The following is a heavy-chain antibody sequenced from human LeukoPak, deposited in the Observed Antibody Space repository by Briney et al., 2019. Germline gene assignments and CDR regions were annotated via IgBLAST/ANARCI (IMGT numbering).Heavy chain of an antibody. Sequence: ASVKVSCKASGYTFTGYYMHWVRQAPGQGLERMGWINPNSGGTNYAQKFQGRVTMTRDKSISTAYMQLSRLRSDDTAVYYCARDWAPYDSSAFDIWGQGTMVTVSS. J-gene: IGHJ3*02. D-gene: IGHD3-22*01. CDR1: GYTFTGYY. CDR2: INPNSGGT. V-gene: IGHV1-2*02. CDR3: ARDWAPYDSSAFDI.